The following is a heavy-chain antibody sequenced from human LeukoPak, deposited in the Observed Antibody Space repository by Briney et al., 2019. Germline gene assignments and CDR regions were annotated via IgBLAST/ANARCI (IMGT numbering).Heavy chain of an antibody. CDR1: GFTFSSYG. CDR3: ARLGGTVTWDY. CDR2: ISSDGGTK. V-gene: IGHV3-30*03. D-gene: IGHD4-17*01. J-gene: IGHJ4*02. Sequence: GRSLRLSCAASGFTFSSYGMHWVRQAPGEGLEWVAVISSDGGTKYYADSVKGRFTISRDNAKNSLYLQMNGLRVEDTAVYYCARLGGTVTWDYWGQGALVAVSS.